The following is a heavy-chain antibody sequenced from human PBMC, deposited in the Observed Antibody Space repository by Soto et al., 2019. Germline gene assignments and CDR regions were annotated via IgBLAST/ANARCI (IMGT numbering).Heavy chain of an antibody. CDR1: GYTFTSYG. V-gene: IGHV1-18*01. Sequence: ASVKVSCKASGYTFTSYGISWVRQAPGQGLEWMGWISAYNGNTNYAQKLQGRVTMITDSSTSTAYIELRSLRSDDTAVYYCARDRSSWPRKFDYWGQGTLVTVSS. D-gene: IGHD6-13*01. J-gene: IGHJ4*02. CDR3: ARDRSSWPRKFDY. CDR2: ISAYNGNT.